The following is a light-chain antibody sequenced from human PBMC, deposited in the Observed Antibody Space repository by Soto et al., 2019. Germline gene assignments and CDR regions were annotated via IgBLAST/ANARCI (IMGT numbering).Light chain of an antibody. J-gene: IGLJ2*01. Sequence: QSVLTQPPSVSAAPGQKVTISCSGGSSNIGNNYVSWYQQLPGTAPKLLIYDNNKRPSGIPDRFSGSKAGTSATLDITGLQTGDEADYYCGTWDSSLSGYVVFGGGTQLTVL. V-gene: IGLV1-51*01. CDR2: DNN. CDR3: GTWDSSLSGYVV. CDR1: SSNIGNNY.